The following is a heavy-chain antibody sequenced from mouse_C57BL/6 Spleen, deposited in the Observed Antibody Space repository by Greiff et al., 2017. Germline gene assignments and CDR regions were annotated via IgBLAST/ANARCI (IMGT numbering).Heavy chain of an antibody. D-gene: IGHD2-1*01. J-gene: IGHJ1*03. CDR3: TREIPYGNPWYVDV. CDR1: GYTFTSYW. CDR2: IYPGNSDT. V-gene: IGHV1-5*01. Sequence: EVQLQQSGTVLARPGASVKMSCKTSGYTFTSYWMHWVKQRPGQGLEWIGAIYPGNSDTSYNQKFKGKAKLTAVTSASTAYMELSSLTNEDSAVYYCTREIPYGNPWYVDVWGTGTTVTVSS.